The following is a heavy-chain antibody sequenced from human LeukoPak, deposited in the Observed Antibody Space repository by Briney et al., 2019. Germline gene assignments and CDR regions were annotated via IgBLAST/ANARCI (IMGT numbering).Heavy chain of an antibody. J-gene: IGHJ6*03. V-gene: IGHV3-48*03. Sequence: GGSLRLPCAASGFTFSSYEMNWVRQAPGKGLEWVSYISSSGSTIYYADSVKGRFTISRDNAKNSLYLQMNSLRAEDTAVYYCARYEAVRGVIRLYYYYYMDVWGKGTTVTISS. CDR2: ISSSGSTI. CDR1: GFTFSSYE. D-gene: IGHD3-10*01. CDR3: ARYEAVRGVIRLYYYYYMDV.